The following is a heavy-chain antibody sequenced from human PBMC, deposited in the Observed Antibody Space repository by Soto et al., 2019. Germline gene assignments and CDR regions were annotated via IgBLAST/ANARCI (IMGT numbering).Heavy chain of an antibody. V-gene: IGHV4-39*01. Sequence: QLQLQESGPGLVKPSETLSLTCTVSGGSISSSSYYWGWIRQPPGKGLEWIGSIYYSGSTYYNPSIKSRVTISVDTSKNQFSLKLSSVTAEDTAVYYCARLKGIAARAYYYYGMYVWGQGTTVTVSS. J-gene: IGHJ6*02. CDR2: IYYSGST. CDR3: ARLKGIAARAYYYYGMYV. D-gene: IGHD6-6*01. CDR1: GGSISSSSYY.